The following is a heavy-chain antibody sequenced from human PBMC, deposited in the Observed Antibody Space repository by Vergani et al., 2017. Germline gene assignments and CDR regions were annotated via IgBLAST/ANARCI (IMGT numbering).Heavy chain of an antibody. V-gene: IGHV4-61*10. D-gene: IGHD4-23*01. CDR2: IYYSGST. CDR1: GGSVSSGSYY. CDR3: ARVVTPPLVDY. J-gene: IGHJ4*02. Sequence: QLQLQESGPGLVKPSETLSLTCTVSGGSVSSGSYYWSWIRQPAGKGLEWIGYIYYSGSTNYNPSLKSRVTISVDTSKNQFSLKLSSVTAADTAVYYCARVVTPPLVDYWGQGTLVTVSS.